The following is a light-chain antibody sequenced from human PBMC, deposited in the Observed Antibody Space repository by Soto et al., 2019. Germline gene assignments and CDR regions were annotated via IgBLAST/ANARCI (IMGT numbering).Light chain of an antibody. V-gene: IGKV3-20*01. Sequence: EIVLTQSPGTLSLSPGERATLSCRASQSVCNYLAWYQQKPGQAPRLLIYGASRRATVIPDRFSGSGSGTDFTLTISRLEPEDFAVYYCQQYGGSPQTFGQGTNVEIK. J-gene: IGKJ1*01. CDR2: GAS. CDR1: QSVCNY. CDR3: QQYGGSPQT.